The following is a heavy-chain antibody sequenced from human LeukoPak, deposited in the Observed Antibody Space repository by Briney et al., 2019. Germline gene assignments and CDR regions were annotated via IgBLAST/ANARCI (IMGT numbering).Heavy chain of an antibody. J-gene: IGHJ4*02. CDR2: ISAYNGNT. CDR3: ERVRLGRGLDY. D-gene: IGHD6-19*01. CDR1: GYTFTNYG. Sequence: ASVNVSCKASGYTFTNYGISWLRQAPGQGLDWMGWISAYNGNTNYAQKLQGRVTMTTDTSTSTAYMELRSLRSDDKAMYYCERVRLGRGLDYWGQGTLVTVSS. V-gene: IGHV1-18*01.